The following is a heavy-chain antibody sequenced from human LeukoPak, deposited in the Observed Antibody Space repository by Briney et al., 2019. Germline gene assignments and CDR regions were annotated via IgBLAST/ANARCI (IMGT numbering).Heavy chain of an antibody. D-gene: IGHD2-2*01. V-gene: IGHV1-69*13. J-gene: IGHJ4*02. CDR3: ATDGGIVVVPAATGFDY. Sequence: ASVKVSCKASGGTFSSYAISWVRQAPGQGLEWMGGIIPIFGTANYAQKFQGRVTITADESTSTAYMELSSLRSEDTAVYYCATDGGIVVVPAATGFDYWGQGTLVTVSS. CDR2: IIPIFGTA. CDR1: GGTFSSYA.